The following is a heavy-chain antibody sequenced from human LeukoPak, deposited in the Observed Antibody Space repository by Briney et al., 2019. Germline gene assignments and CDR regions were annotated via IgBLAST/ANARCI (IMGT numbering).Heavy chain of an antibody. CDR3: ARLGIAVARGFDR. J-gene: IGHJ5*02. V-gene: IGHV4-59*12. Sequence: SETLSLTCIVSGASISTYYWSWIRQPPGKGLEWIGFIYYTGSTDCNPSLKSRVTISVDTSKNQFSLKLSSVTAADTAVYYCARLGIAVARGFDRWGQGTLVTVSS. D-gene: IGHD6-19*01. CDR1: GASISTYY. CDR2: IYYTGST.